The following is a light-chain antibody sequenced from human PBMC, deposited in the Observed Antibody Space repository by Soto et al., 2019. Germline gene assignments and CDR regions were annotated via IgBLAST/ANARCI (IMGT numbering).Light chain of an antibody. CDR3: QQYNTYPIT. V-gene: IGKV1-5*01. CDR2: DAS. CDR1: QSISSW. J-gene: IGKJ5*01. Sequence: DIQMTQSPSTLSASVGDRVTITCRASQSISSWLAWYQQKPGKAPKLVIYDASSLESGVPSRFSGSGSGTEFPLTISSLQPDDFATFYCQQYNTYPITFGQGTRLEIK.